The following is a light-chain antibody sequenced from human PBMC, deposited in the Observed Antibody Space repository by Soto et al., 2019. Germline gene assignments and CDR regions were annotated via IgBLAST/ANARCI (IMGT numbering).Light chain of an antibody. CDR1: QSVSSN. Sequence: EIVMTQSLATLSVSPGERATLSCRASQSVSSNLAWYQQKPGQAPRLLIYGASIRATGIPARFSGSGSGTEFTLTISSLQSEDFAVYYCQQYNNWPPWTFGQGTKVEIK. CDR2: GAS. J-gene: IGKJ1*01. V-gene: IGKV3D-15*01. CDR3: QQYNNWPPWT.